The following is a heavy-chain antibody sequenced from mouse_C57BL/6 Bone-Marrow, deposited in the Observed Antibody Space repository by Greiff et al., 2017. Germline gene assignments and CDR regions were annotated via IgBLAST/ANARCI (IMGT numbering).Heavy chain of an antibody. CDR3: ASGGILYGNYVDY. CDR2: IYPRSGNT. J-gene: IGHJ2*01. CDR1: GYTFTSYG. Sequence: VKLQESGAELARPGASVKLSCKASGYTFTSYGISWVKQRTGQGLEWIGEIYPRSGNTYYNEKFKGKATLTADKSSSTAYMELRSLTSEDFAVYFCASGGILYGNYVDYWGQGTTLTVSS. D-gene: IGHD2-1*01. V-gene: IGHV1-81*01.